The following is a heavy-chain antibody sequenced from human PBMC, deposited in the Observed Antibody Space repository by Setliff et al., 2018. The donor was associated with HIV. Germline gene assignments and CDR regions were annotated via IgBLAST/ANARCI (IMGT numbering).Heavy chain of an antibody. V-gene: IGHV4-59*11. Sequence: SETLSLTCTVSGGSINGHSWSWRRQPPGKVLEWIGYIDHSETTNYNPSLKSRLTISIDTSKTQFSLNLSSVTAGDTAVYYCARTTVRDFGLVITNFDQWGLGTLVTVSS. CDR3: ARTTVRDFGLVITNFDQ. CDR1: GGSINGHS. CDR2: IDHSETT. J-gene: IGHJ4*02. D-gene: IGHD3-3*01.